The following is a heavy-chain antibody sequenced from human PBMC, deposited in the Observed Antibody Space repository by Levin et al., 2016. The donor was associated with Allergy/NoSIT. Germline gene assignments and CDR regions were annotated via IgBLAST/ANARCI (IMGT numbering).Heavy chain of an antibody. Sequence: GESLKISCAASGFTFSDHYMNWVRQAPGKGLEWVGRTRNKANSYTTEYAASVKGRFTISRDDSKNSLYLQMNSLKTEDTAVYYCARERAGSLETFDYWGQGTLVTVSS. CDR3: ARERAGSLETFDY. D-gene: IGHD5-24*01. J-gene: IGHJ4*02. CDR2: TRNKANSYTT. V-gene: IGHV3-72*01. CDR1: GFTFSDHY.